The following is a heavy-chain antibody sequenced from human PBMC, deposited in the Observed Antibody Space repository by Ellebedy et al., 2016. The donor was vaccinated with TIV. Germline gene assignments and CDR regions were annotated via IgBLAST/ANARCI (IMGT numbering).Heavy chain of an antibody. D-gene: IGHD2/OR15-2a*01. CDR1: GFTFSDYY. V-gene: IGHV3-11*01. Sequence: PGGSLRLSCAASGFTFSDYYINWIRQAPGKGLEWVSYISSSGSTIYYADSVKGRLTISRDNAKNSLYLQMNSLRAEDTAVYYCARDSDYLAGYYYGMDVWGQGTTVTVSS. J-gene: IGHJ6*02. CDR2: ISSSGSTI. CDR3: ARDSDYLAGYYYGMDV.